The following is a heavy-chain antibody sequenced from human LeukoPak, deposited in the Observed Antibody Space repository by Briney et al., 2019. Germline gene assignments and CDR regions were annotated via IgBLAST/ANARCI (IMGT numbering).Heavy chain of an antibody. CDR2: ISPSGSTV. V-gene: IGHV3-11*01. J-gene: IGHJ4*02. CDR1: GFIFSDYY. CDR3: ARRTFGQNDFDY. Sequence: PGGSLRLSCAASGFIFSDYYMSWIRQAPGKGLEWVSYISPSGSTVNYADSVKGRFTISRDNAKNSLYLQMNSLRADDTAVYYCARRTFGQNDFDYWGQGTLVTVSS. D-gene: IGHD3-16*01.